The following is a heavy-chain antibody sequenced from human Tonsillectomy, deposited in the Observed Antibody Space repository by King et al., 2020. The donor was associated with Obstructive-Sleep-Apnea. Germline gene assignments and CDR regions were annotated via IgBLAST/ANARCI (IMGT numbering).Heavy chain of an antibody. V-gene: IGHV3-30*04. CDR3: ARDTKIRGGYYEGDEYFQH. D-gene: IGHD3-22*01. CDR1: GFTFSDYA. CDR2: ISYDGSNK. Sequence: VQLVESGGGVIQPGRSLRLSCAASGFTFSDYAMHWVRQAPGKGLEWVALISYDGSNKYYADSVKGRFTVSRDNSKNTLYLQMHRLRADDTAVYYCARDTKIRGGYYEGDEYFQHWGQSTRVSVSS. J-gene: IGHJ1*01.